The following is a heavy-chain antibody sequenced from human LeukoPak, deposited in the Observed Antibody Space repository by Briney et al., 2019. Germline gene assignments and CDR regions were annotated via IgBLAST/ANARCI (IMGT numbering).Heavy chain of an antibody. V-gene: IGHV4-59*01. D-gene: IGHD6-6*01. CDR1: GGSISSYY. Sequence: SETLSLTCTVSGGSISSYYWSWIRQPPGKGLEWVGYIYYSGSTNYNPSLKSRVTISADTSKNQFSLKLSSVTAADTAVYYCAREKYSSSSALDYFDYWGQGTLVTVSS. J-gene: IGHJ4*02. CDR2: IYYSGST. CDR3: AREKYSSSSALDYFDY.